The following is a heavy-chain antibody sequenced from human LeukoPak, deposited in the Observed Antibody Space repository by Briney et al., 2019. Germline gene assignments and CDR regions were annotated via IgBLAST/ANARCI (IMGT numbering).Heavy chain of an antibody. CDR1: GYTFTGYY. D-gene: IGHD6-19*01. V-gene: IGHV1-2*02. Sequence: ASVKVSCMASGYTFTGYYMHWVRQPPGQGLEWMGWINPYSGGTDYAQKFQGRVTMTRDTSISTAYMELSRLRSDDTAVYYCARATHSSGWLSLRYWGQGTLVTVSS. J-gene: IGHJ4*02. CDR2: INPYSGGT. CDR3: ARATHSSGWLSLRY.